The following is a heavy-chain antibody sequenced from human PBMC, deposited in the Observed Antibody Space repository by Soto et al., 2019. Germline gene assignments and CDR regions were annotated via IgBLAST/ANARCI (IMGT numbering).Heavy chain of an antibody. Sequence: LSLTCAVYGGSFSGYYWSWIRQPPGKGLEWIGEINHSGSTNYNPSLKSRVTISVDTSKNQFSLKLSSVTAADTAVYYCARDAYCSGGSCYSRFDYWGQGTLVTVSS. V-gene: IGHV4-34*01. D-gene: IGHD2-15*01. J-gene: IGHJ4*02. CDR1: GGSFSGYY. CDR2: INHSGST. CDR3: ARDAYCSGGSCYSRFDY.